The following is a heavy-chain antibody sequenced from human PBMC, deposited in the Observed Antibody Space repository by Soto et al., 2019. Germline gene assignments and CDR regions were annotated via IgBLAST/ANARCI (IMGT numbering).Heavy chain of an antibody. Sequence: QVQLLESGGGVVQSGRSLRLSCAAPGFTFSRYPMHWVRQAPGKGLQWVALISSDGSSQHYADAVRGRFTISRDNSRNMLSLQMDSLRAEDTAVYYCARPVLAGPPDYWGQGTLVTVSS. CDR2: ISSDGSSQ. D-gene: IGHD2-15*01. CDR1: GFTFSRYP. J-gene: IGHJ4*02. CDR3: ARPVLAGPPDY. V-gene: IGHV3-30*03.